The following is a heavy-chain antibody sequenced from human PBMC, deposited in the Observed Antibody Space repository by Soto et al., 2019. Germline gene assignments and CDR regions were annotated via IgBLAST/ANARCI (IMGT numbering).Heavy chain of an antibody. CDR1: GFTFSNAW. CDR2: IKSKTDGGTT. D-gene: IGHD3-3*01. J-gene: IGHJ5*02. V-gene: IGHV3-15*01. Sequence: GGSLRLSCAASGFTFSNAWMSWVRQAPGKGLEWVGRIKSKTDGGTTDYAAPVKGRFTISRDDSKNTLYLQMNSLKTEDTAVYYCTTGLTPHFGVALKSPNWFDPWGQGTLVTVSS. CDR3: TTGLTPHFGVALKSPNWFDP.